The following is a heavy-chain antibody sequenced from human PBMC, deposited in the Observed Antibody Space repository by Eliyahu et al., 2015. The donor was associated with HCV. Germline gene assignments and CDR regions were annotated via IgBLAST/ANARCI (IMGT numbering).Heavy chain of an antibody. CDR1: GGSIXNGGYY. V-gene: IGHV4-31*11. Sequence: QVQLQESGPGLVKPSQTLSLTCAVSGGSIXNGGYYWNWIRQHPGKGLEWIGYIFYSGSTYYNPSLKSRVTISLDTSKNQFSLKLSSVTAADTAAYYCARIVGADHDSFDIWGQGTMVIVSS. CDR3: ARIVGADHDSFDI. D-gene: IGHD1-26*01. J-gene: IGHJ3*02. CDR2: IFYSGST.